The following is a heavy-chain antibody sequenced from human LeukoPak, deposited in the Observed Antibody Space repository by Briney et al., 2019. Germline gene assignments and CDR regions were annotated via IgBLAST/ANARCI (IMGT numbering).Heavy chain of an antibody. J-gene: IGHJ4*02. V-gene: IGHV4-59*08. D-gene: IGHD3-22*01. Sequence: SEALSLTCTVSGGSISHYYWSWIRQSPGKGLEWIGHVSNSGTTNYRPSLRGRVTVSVDTSQNRVSLKLTSMTAADTGLYYCARHHSSAYPFDYWGQGTLVTVSS. CDR3: ARHHSSAYPFDY. CDR2: VSNSGTT. CDR1: GGSISHYY.